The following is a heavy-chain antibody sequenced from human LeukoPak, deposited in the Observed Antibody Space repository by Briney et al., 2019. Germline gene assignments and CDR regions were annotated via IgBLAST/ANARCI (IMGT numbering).Heavy chain of an antibody. V-gene: IGHV4-30-4*01. D-gene: IGHD2-15*01. CDR2: IYDSGST. CDR1: GASIRSGDYY. CDR3: ARDCSGGSCYGAFDI. Sequence: SQTLSLTCTVSGASIRSGDYYWSWIRQPPGKGLEWIGYIYDSGSTYYNPSLKSRITISVNTSENRFSLKLSSVTATDTAVYYCARDCSGGSCYGAFDIWGQGTMVTVSS. J-gene: IGHJ3*02.